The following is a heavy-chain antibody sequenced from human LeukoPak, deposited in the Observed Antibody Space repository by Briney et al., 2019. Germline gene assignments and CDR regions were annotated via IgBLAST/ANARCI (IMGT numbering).Heavy chain of an antibody. CDR1: GGSISSSSYY. CDR3: ARSPYDYVWGSYRSHIDY. CDR2: IYYSGST. Sequence: SETLSLTCTVSGGSISSSSYYWGWIRQPSGKGLEWIGSIYYSGSTYYNPSLKSRVTISVDTSKNQFSLKLSSVTAADTAVYYCARSPYDYVWGSYRSHIDYWGQGTLVTVSS. D-gene: IGHD3-16*02. V-gene: IGHV4-39*07. J-gene: IGHJ4*02.